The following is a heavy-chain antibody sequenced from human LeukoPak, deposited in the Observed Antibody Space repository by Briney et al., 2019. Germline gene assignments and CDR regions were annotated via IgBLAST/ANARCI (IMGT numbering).Heavy chain of an antibody. J-gene: IGHJ5*02. CDR1: GFTVSNNH. Sequence: PGGSLRPSCVASGFTVSNNHMSWVRQSPGKGLEWVSLIYSSGNSYYPDSVKGRFTMSRDNSKNTVYLQMNSLRGEDTGVYYCARMTMALGGPLDTWGQGTLVTVSS. D-gene: IGHD2-15*01. V-gene: IGHV3-53*01. CDR2: IYSSGNS. CDR3: ARMTMALGGPLDT.